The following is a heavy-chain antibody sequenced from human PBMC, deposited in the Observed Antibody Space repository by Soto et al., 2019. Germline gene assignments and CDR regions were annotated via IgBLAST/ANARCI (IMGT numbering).Heavy chain of an antibody. CDR2: INSEGTTT. CDR3: GRAPGGTGIVDY. CDR1: VFTFISYW. V-gene: IGHV3-74*01. D-gene: IGHD7-27*01. J-gene: IGHJ4*02. Sequence: GSLRLSCTASVFTFISYWMQGVRPAPGKGLVWVSRINSEGTTTTYADSVKGRFTISRDNAKNTLFLQMNSLRAEDTAVYYCGRAPGGTGIVDYWGLGTLVTVSS.